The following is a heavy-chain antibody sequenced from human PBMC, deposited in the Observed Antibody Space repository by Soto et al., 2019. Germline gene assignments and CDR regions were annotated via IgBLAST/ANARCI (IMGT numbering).Heavy chain of an antibody. CDR2: IIPILDIS. V-gene: IGHV1-69*08. J-gene: IGHJ3*02. D-gene: IGHD3-22*01. Sequence: QVQLVQSGAEVKRPGSSVKVSCKASGGTFSSYTISWVRQAPGQGLEWMGRIIPILDISNYAQRIQGRVTITADKSTSTAYVELSSLRSDDTSVYYCARDYDSSGYSYGLDIWGQGTIVTVSS. CDR1: GGTFSSYT. CDR3: ARDYDSSGYSYGLDI.